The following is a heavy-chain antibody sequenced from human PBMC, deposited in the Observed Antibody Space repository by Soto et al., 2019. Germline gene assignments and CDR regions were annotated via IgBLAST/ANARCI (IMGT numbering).Heavy chain of an antibody. Sequence: EVQLVESGGGLVKPGESLGLSCAASGFSFSDDWMNWVRQAPGKGLEWVGRIKSKTDGGTTDYAAPVNGRFSISRDDSKNTLYLQMRILKTDDTAVDYCNSGRLSCYYSDFWGRGTLVTVSS. CDR3: NSGRLSCYYSDF. D-gene: IGHD2-15*01. J-gene: IGHJ4*02. CDR2: IKSKTDGGTT. CDR1: GFSFSDDW. V-gene: IGHV3-15*07.